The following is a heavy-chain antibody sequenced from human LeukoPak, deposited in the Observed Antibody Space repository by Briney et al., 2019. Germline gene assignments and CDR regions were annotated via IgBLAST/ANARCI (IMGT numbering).Heavy chain of an antibody. J-gene: IGHJ6*02. Sequence: ASVKVSCKASGYTFTSYGISWVRQAPGQGLEWMGWISAYNGNTNYAQKLQGRVTMTTDTSTSTAYMELRSLRSDDTAVYYCARDRKGWFGAYYYGMDVWGQGTTVTVSS. CDR2: ISAYNGNT. CDR3: ARDRKGWFGAYYYGMDV. D-gene: IGHD3-10*01. CDR1: GYTFTSYG. V-gene: IGHV1-18*01.